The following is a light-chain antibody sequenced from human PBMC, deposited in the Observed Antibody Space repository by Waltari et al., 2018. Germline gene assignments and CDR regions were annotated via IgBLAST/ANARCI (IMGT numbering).Light chain of an antibody. V-gene: IGLV1-40*01. CDR1: NSNIGAPSD. CDR3: QSFDNALGAYV. CDR2: SCN. J-gene: IGLJ1*01. Sequence: GSNSNIGAPSDVHWSQQLPGSAPKLLIHSCNHRPSDVPDRFSASKSGRSATLAIAGLQAEDGAVYYCQSFDNALGAYVFGTGTTVIVL.